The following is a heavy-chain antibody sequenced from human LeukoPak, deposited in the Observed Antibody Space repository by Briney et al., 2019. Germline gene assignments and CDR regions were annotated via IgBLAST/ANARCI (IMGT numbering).Heavy chain of an antibody. CDR1: GYSFIGYY. Sequence: ASVKVSCKASGYSFIGYYVHWVRQAPGQGLEWMGWIKSNSGGTHYAQKFQGRVTMTRDTSITTAYMELSRLTSDDTAVYYCARDQGGTIDYWGQGTLVTVSS. V-gene: IGHV1-2*02. J-gene: IGHJ4*02. CDR3: ARDQGGTIDY. D-gene: IGHD1-7*01. CDR2: IKSNSGGT.